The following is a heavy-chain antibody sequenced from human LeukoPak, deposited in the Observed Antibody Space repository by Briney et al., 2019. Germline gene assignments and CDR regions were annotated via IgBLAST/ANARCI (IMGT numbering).Heavy chain of an antibody. V-gene: IGHV4-59*02. CDR3: ARGYSSGWNGRVAFDP. J-gene: IGHJ5*02. CDR1: GGSVSSYY. Sequence: SETLSLTCSVSGGSVSSYYWNWIRQPPGKGLEWIGFFYHSGGTHYNPSLKSRVTISLDTSKSQVPLNLNSVTAADTAVYYCARGYSSGWNGRVAFDPWGQGTLVTVSS. CDR2: FYHSGGT. D-gene: IGHD6-19*01.